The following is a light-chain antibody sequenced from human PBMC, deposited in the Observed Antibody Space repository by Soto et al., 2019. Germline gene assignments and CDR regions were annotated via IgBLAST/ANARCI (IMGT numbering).Light chain of an antibody. CDR1: SSHIGSNT. Sequence: QSVLTQPPSASGTPGQRVTISASGSSSHIGSNTVSWYQQLPGTAPKLLIYDNDERPSGVPDRFSGAKSGTSASLAISGLQSEDEADYYCATWDDSRNGYVFGPGTKVTVL. CDR2: DND. V-gene: IGLV1-44*01. CDR3: ATWDDSRNGYV. J-gene: IGLJ1*01.